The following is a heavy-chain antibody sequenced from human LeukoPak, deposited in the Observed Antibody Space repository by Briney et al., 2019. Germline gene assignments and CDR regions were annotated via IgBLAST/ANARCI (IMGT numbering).Heavy chain of an antibody. CDR2: IYYSGST. D-gene: IGHD1-26*01. J-gene: IGHJ3*02. CDR3: ARVLGIVGALDDAFDI. V-gene: IGHV4-39*07. Sequence: PSETLSLTCTVSGGSISSSSYYWGWIRQPPGKGLEWIGSIYYSGSTYYNPSLKSRVTISVDTSKNQFSLKLSSVTAADTAVYYCARVLGIVGALDDAFDIWGQGTMVTVSS. CDR1: GGSISSSSYY.